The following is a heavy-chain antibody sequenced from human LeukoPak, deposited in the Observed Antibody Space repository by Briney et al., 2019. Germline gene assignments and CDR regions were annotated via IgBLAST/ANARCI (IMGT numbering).Heavy chain of an antibody. D-gene: IGHD3-22*01. V-gene: IGHV3-21*01. CDR3: ARRGYYDYSGYDY. CDR2: ISGSSSDI. J-gene: IGHJ4*02. Sequence: GGSLRLSCAASGFTFSRYAMNWVRQAPGKGLEWVSSISGSSSDIYYADSVKGRFTISRDNAKNSLYLQMSSLRAEDTAIYYCARRGYYDYSGYDYWGQGTLVTVSS. CDR1: GFTFSRYA.